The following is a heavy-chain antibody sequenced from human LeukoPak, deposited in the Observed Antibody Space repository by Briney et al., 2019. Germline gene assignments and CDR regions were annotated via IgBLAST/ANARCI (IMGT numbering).Heavy chain of an antibody. CDR2: ISTDGGST. CDR3: ARGGAYGSGSYYIMNF. Sequence: GGSLRLSCAASGFTFSSYAMHWVRQAPGKGLEYVSSISTDGGSTYYANSVKGRFTISRDNSKNTLYLQMGSLRAEDMAVYYCARGGAYGSGSYYIMNFWGQGTLVTVSS. CDR1: GFTFSSYA. V-gene: IGHV3-64*01. D-gene: IGHD3-10*01. J-gene: IGHJ4*02.